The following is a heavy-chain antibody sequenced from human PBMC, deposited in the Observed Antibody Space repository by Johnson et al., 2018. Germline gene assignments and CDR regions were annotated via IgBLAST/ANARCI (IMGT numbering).Heavy chain of an antibody. CDR1: GFTFSSYD. V-gene: IGHV3-13*01. CDR3: ARGRNDAYYYGMDV. D-gene: IGHD1-1*01. Sequence: VQLVESGGGLVQPGGSLRLSCAASGFTFSSYDMHWVRQATGKGLEWVSTIGSAGATYYTGSVKGRVTISRENDKNYLYLQMNSLRAGETAVYYCARGRNDAYYYGMDVWGQGTTVTVSS. J-gene: IGHJ6*02. CDR2: IGSAGAT.